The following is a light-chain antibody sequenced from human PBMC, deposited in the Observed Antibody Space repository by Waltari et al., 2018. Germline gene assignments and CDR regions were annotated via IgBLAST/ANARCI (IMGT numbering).Light chain of an antibody. CDR1: QSVSRA. CDR2: GAS. Sequence: EIVLTQSPGTLSLSLGERATLSCRASQSVSRALTWYQQKPGQAPRLLIYGASTRATGIPDRFSGSGSGTDLSLTISRLEPDDFAVYYCQHYLRLPVTFGQGTTVEI. CDR3: QHYLRLPVT. V-gene: IGKV3-20*01. J-gene: IGKJ1*01.